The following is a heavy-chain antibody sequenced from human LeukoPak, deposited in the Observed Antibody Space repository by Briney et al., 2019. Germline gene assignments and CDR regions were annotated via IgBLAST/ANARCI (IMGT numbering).Heavy chain of an antibody. CDR3: VRGVGVSRFNYLDS. CDR1: GFTFSSFG. V-gene: IGHV3-33*01. D-gene: IGHD6-13*01. Sequence: SGGSLRLSCAASGFTFSSFGMHWVRQAPGKGLEWVAVIWYDASNKYYADSVKGRFTISRDNSKNTLHLQMNTLRDDDTAVYYCVRGVGVSRFNYLDSWGQGTLVIVSS. CDR2: IWYDASNK. J-gene: IGHJ4*02.